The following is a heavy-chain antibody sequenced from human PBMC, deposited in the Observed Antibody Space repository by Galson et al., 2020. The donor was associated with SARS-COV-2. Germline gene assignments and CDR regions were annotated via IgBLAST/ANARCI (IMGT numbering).Heavy chain of an antibody. D-gene: IGHD3-10*01. V-gene: IGHV4-59*08. Sequence: SETLSLTCTVSGGSITGYYWSWIRQSPGKGLEWIGCIYNSGGTNYNPSLKSRATVSVDTSENQFSLDLTSVTAADTAIYYCARHVPRLLDAFEIWGQGTMVTVSS. CDR3: ARHVPRLLDAFEI. CDR1: GGSITGYY. J-gene: IGHJ3*02. CDR2: IYNSGGT.